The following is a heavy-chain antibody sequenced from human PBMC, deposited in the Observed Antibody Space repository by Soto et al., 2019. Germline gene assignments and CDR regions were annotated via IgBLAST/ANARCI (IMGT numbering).Heavy chain of an antibody. V-gene: IGHV4-31*03. CDR2: IYYSGST. CDR3: ARELNRNHYFDY. D-gene: IGHD1-1*01. Sequence: SETLSITCTVSGGSISSGGYYWSWIRQHPGKGLEWIGYIYYSGSTYYNPSLKSRVTISVDTSKNQFSLKLSSVTAADTAVYYFARELNRNHYFDYWCQGTLVTVSS. CDR1: GGSISSGGYY. J-gene: IGHJ4*02.